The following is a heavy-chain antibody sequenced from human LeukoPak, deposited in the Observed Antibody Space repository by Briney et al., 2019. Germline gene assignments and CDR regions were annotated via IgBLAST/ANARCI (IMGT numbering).Heavy chain of an antibody. CDR2: ILPAGKAS. CDR3: MSAHGY. CDR1: GYSFSTTM. J-gene: IGHJ4*02. Sequence: GGSLRLSCVVSGYSFSTTMMTWVRQAPGKGLEWVATILPAGKASYRVDSVKGRFIISRDNAKNSLSLEMNSLRHDDTALYYCMSAHGYWGQGTLVTVSS. V-gene: IGHV3-7*01.